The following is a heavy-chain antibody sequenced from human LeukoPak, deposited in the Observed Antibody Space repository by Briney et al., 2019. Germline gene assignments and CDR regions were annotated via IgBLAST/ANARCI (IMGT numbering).Heavy chain of an antibody. D-gene: IGHD6-6*01. J-gene: IGHJ6*03. Sequence: SETLSLTCAVYGGSFSGYYWSWIRQPPGKRLEWIGVINHSGSTNYNPSLKSRVTISVDTSKNQFSLKLSSVTAADTAVYYCARGRPNYYYMDVWGKGTTVTVSS. CDR3: ARGRPNYYYMDV. CDR2: INHSGST. V-gene: IGHV4-34*01. CDR1: GGSFSGYY.